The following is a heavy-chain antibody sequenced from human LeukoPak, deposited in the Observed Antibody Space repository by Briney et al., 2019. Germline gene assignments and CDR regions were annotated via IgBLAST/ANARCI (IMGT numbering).Heavy chain of an antibody. CDR3: AREKVGYSYGYRGNPLDY. D-gene: IGHD5-18*01. J-gene: IGHJ4*02. Sequence: SETLSLTCAVYGGSFSGDYWSWIRQPPGKGLEWIGEINHSGSTNYNPSLKSRVTISVDTSKNQFSLKLSSVTAADTAVYYCAREKVGYSYGYRGNPLDYWGQGTLVTVSS. CDR1: GGSFSGDY. CDR2: INHSGST. V-gene: IGHV4-34*01.